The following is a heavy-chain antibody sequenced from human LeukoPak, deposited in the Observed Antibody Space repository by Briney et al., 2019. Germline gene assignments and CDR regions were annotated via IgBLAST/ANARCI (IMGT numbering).Heavy chain of an antibody. J-gene: IGHJ4*02. V-gene: IGHV3-23*01. CDR3: AKKVGVTSSFDY. D-gene: IGHD1-1*01. Sequence: PGGSLRLSCAASGFTFSSYAMSWVRQAPGKGLEWVSAISGSGGSTYYADSVKSRFTISRDNSKNTLYLQMNSLRAEDTAVYYCAKKVGVTSSFDYWGQGTLVTVSS. CDR1: GFTFSSYA. CDR2: ISGSGGST.